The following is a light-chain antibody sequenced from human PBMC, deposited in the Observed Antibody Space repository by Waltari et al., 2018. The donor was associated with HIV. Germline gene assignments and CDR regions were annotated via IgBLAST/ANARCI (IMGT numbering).Light chain of an antibody. Sequence: DIVMTQTPLSLSVPPGRPASISCMSTQSLLHSDGNTYLYWYLQKAGQPPQLLIYEVSNPIFGVPDRFSGSGSGTYFTLKIRRVEAEDVGVYYCMQSTQLPITFGQGTRLEIK. CDR1: QSLLHSDGNTY. V-gene: IGKV2D-29*01. CDR2: EVS. CDR3: MQSTQLPIT. J-gene: IGKJ5*01.